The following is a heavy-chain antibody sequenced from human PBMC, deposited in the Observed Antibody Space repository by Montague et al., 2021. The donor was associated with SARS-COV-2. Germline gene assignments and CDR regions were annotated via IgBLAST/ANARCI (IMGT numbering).Heavy chain of an antibody. CDR1: GGSISSANYY. Sequence: TLSLTCSVSGGSISSANYYWSWIRQPPGRVLGFIGYIYYSGSSFYTPPLKSRLTISVDTSKNRSSLWLSSVTAADTAIYFCASQSGSYYNYFDLWGQGTLVTVSS. CDR2: IYYSGSS. D-gene: IGHD1-26*01. J-gene: IGHJ4*02. V-gene: IGHV4-31*03. CDR3: ASQSGSYYNYFDL.